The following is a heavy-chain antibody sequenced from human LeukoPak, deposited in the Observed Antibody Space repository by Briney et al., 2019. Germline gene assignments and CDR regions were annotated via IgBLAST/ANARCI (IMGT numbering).Heavy chain of an antibody. Sequence: SETLSLTCAVYGGSFSGYYWSWIRQPPGKGLEWIGEINHSGSTNYNPSLKSRVTISVDTSKNQFSLKLSSVTAADTAVYYCARGVKTTVTNYYFDYWGQGTLVTVSS. D-gene: IGHD4-17*01. J-gene: IGHJ4*02. CDR1: GGSFSGYY. CDR3: ARGVKTTVTNYYFDY. V-gene: IGHV4-34*01. CDR2: INHSGST.